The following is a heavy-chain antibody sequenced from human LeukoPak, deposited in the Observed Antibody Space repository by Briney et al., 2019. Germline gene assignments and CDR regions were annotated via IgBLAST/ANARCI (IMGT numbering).Heavy chain of an antibody. Sequence: GGSLRLSCAASGFIFSSYIMNWVRQAPGKGPEWVSSISSSSSAYIYYADSVKGRFTISRDNAKSSLFLQMNSLRDEDTAVYYCATSSIALAGTVDYWGQGTLVTVSS. J-gene: IGHJ4*02. CDR1: GFIFSSYI. V-gene: IGHV3-21*01. CDR2: ISSSSSAYI. D-gene: IGHD6-19*01. CDR3: ATSSIALAGTVDY.